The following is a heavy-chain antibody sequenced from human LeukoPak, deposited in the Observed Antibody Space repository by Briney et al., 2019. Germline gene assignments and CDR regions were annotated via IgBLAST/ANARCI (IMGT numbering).Heavy chain of an antibody. CDR3: ATDRLYGSGWYYFDY. Sequence: AAVKVSCKVSGYTLTELSMHWVRQAPGKGLEWMGGFDPEDGETIYAQKFQGRVTMTEDTSTDTAYMELSSLRSEDTAVYYCATDRLYGSGWYYFDYWGQGTLVTVFS. D-gene: IGHD6-19*01. CDR2: FDPEDGET. J-gene: IGHJ4*02. V-gene: IGHV1-24*01. CDR1: GYTLTELS.